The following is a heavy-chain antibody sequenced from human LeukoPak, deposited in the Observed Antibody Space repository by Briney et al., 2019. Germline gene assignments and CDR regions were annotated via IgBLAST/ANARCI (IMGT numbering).Heavy chain of an antibody. D-gene: IGHD6-6*01. CDR3: AKAPELYSSSDY. CDR2: IRYDGSHK. J-gene: IGHJ4*02. V-gene: IGHV3-30*02. CDR1: GFTFSNYG. Sequence: GGSLRLSCAASGFTFSNYGMHWVRQAPGKGLEWVAFIRYDGSHKYYADSVKGRLTISRDNSKNTLYLQMNSLRAEDTAVYYCAKAPELYSSSDYWGQGTLVTVSS.